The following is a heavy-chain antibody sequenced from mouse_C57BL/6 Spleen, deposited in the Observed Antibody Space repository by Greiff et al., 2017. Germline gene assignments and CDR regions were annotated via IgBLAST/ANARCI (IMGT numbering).Heavy chain of an antibody. Sequence: QVQLKQSGAELVRPGTSVKVSCKASGYAFTNYLIEWVKQRPGQGLEWIGVINPGSGGTNYNEKFKGKATLTADKSSSTAYMQLSSLTSEDSAVYFCARSEGLRRSFAYWGQGTLVTVSA. CDR3: ARSEGLRRSFAY. CDR1: GYAFTNYL. D-gene: IGHD2-4*01. J-gene: IGHJ3*01. CDR2: INPGSGGT. V-gene: IGHV1-54*01.